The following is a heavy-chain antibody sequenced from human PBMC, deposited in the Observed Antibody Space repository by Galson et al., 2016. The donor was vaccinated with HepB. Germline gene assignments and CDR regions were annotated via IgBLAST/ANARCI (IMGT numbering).Heavy chain of an antibody. D-gene: IGHD3-9*01. CDR2: ISSGGGMI. V-gene: IGHV3-23*01. J-gene: IGHJ4*02. Sequence: SLRLSCAISGFTFNDYAMSWVRQAPGKGLEWVSGISSGGGMIYYANSVRGRFTISRDNSKDTLFLQMNSLRDEDAAVYFSTGGWGSRYIDCLSIWGQGILITVSS. CDR3: TGGWGSRYIDCLSI. CDR1: GFTFNDYA.